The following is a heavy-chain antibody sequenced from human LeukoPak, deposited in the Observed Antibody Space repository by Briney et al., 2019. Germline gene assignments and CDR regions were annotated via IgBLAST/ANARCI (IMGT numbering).Heavy chain of an antibody. CDR3: ARLAYGSGSYHY. D-gene: IGHD3-10*01. CDR1: GGSFSGYY. CDR2: INHSGST. J-gene: IGHJ4*02. V-gene: IGHV4-34*01. Sequence: NPSETLSLTCAVYGGSFSGYYWSWIRQPPGKGLEWIGEINHSGSTNYNPSLKSRVTISVDTSKNQFPLKLSSVTAADMAVYYCARLAYGSGSYHYWGQGTLVTVSS.